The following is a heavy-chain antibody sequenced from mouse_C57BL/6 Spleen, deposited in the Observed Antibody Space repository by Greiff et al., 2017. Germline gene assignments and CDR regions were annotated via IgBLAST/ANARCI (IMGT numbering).Heavy chain of an antibody. CDR1: GYAFSSSW. V-gene: IGHV1-82*01. CDR3: ASPGLRQSFAY. CDR2: IYPGDGDT. D-gene: IGHD2-4*01. J-gene: IGHJ3*01. Sequence: VQLQQSGPELVKPGASVKISCKASGYAFSSSWMNWVKQRPGKGLEWIGRIYPGDGDTNYNGKFKGKATLTADKSSSTAYMQLSSLTSEDSAVYFCASPGLRQSFAYWGQGTLVTVSA.